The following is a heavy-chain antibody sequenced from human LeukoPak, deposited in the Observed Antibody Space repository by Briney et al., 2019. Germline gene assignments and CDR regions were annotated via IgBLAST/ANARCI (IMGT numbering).Heavy chain of an antibody. CDR3: ARGPERYYDFWSGYYRRVDYYYYYMDV. J-gene: IGHJ6*03. D-gene: IGHD3-3*01. CDR2: INPNSGGT. V-gene: IGHV1-2*02. Sequence: ASVKVSCKASGYTFTVYYMHWVRQAPGQGLEWMGWINPNSGGTNYAQKFQGRVTMTRDTSISTAYMELSRLRSDDTAVYYCARGPERYYDFWSGYYRRVDYYYYYMDVWGKGTTVTVSS. CDR1: GYTFTVYY.